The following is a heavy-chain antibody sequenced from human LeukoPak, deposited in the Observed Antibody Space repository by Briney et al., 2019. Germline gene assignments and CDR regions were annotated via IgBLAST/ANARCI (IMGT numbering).Heavy chain of an antibody. V-gene: IGHV4-61*02. Sequence: PSETLSLTCTVSRGSINSGSYYWSWIRQPAGKGLEWIGRIYTSGSTNYNPSLKSRVTISVDTSKNQFSLTLSSVTAADTAVYYCARYREVGATVDYWGQGTLVTVSS. CDR1: RGSINSGSYY. CDR2: IYTSGST. CDR3: ARYREVGATVDY. J-gene: IGHJ4*02. D-gene: IGHD1-26*01.